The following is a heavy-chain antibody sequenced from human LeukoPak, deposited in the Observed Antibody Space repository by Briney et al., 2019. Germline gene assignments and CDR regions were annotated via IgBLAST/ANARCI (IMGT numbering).Heavy chain of an antibody. CDR1: GFTFSSYA. Sequence: GGSLRLSCAASGFTFSSYAMHWVRQAPGKGLEYVSSISSNGGNTYYANSVKGRFTISRDNSKNTLYLQMGSLRAEDMAVYYFARDQGYNYGYGFDYWGQGTLVTVSS. CDR3: ARDQGYNYGYGFDY. D-gene: IGHD5-18*01. CDR2: ISSNGGNT. J-gene: IGHJ4*02. V-gene: IGHV3-64*01.